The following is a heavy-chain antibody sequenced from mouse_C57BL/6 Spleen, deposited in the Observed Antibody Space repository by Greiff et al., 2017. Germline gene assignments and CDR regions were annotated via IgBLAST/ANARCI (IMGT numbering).Heavy chain of an antibody. CDR1: GYAFTNYL. CDR2: INPGSGGT. J-gene: IGHJ1*03. CDR3: ARGAGIWYFDV. V-gene: IGHV1-54*01. Sequence: QVQLQQSGAELVRPGTSVKVSCKASGYAFTNYLIAWVKQRPGQGLEWIGVINPGSGGTNYNEKFKGKATLTSDKSSSTAYVQLSSLTSEDAAVYFCARGAGIWYFDVWGTGTTVTVSS.